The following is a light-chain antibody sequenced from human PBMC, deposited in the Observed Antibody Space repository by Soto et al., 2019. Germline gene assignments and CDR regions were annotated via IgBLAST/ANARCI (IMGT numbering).Light chain of an antibody. CDR3: CSYAGSSYV. J-gene: IGLJ1*01. CDR1: SSDVGGYNY. V-gene: IGLV2-11*01. CDR2: DVS. Sequence: QSVLTQPRSVSGSPGQSVTISCTGTSSDVGGYNYVSWYQQHPGKAPKLMIYDVSKRPSGVPDRFSGSKSGNTASLTISGLQAEDEADYYCCSYAGSSYVFGTGTNVTVL.